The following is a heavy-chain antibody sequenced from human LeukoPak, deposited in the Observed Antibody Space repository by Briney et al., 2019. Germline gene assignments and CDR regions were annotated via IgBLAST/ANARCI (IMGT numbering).Heavy chain of an antibody. CDR3: ARYSSGWPFDT. Sequence: GGSLRLSCAASGFIFSDFGMHWVRQAPGKGLEWVAFIRSDGSKKYYADSVKGRFSISRDDSNRTLYLQMTSLRPEDTAFYSCARYSSGWPFDTWGQGTLVTVSS. V-gene: IGHV3-30*02. J-gene: IGHJ4*02. CDR1: GFIFSDFG. CDR2: IRSDGSKK. D-gene: IGHD6-19*01.